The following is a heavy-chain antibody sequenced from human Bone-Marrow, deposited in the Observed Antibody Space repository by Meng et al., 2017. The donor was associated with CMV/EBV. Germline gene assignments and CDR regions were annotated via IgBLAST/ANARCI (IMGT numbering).Heavy chain of an antibody. V-gene: IGHV1-2*02. CDR1: GYTFTGYY. CDR2: INPNSGGT. CDR3: ARVALDYDFWCGYYPYYYYGMAV. Sequence: ASVKVSCKASGYTFTGYYMHWVRQAPGQGLEWMGWINPNSGGTNYAQKFQGRVTMTRDTSISTAYMELSRLRSDDTAEYYCARVALDYDFWCGYYPYYYYGMAVWGQGNTVTVSS. D-gene: IGHD3-3*01. J-gene: IGHJ6*02.